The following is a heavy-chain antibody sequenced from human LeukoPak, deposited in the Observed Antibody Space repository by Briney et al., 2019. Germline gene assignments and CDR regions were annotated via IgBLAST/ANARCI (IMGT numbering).Heavy chain of an antibody. J-gene: IGHJ6*02. V-gene: IGHV4-59*01. D-gene: IGHD5-18*01. Sequence: SETLSLTCAVYVGSFSDYYWSWIRQPPGKGLEWIGYIYYSGSTNYNPSLKSRLTISVDTSKNQFSLKLSSVTAADTAVYYCARDRGYTYGAGYYYGMDVWGQGTTVTVSS. CDR1: VGSFSDYY. CDR2: IYYSGST. CDR3: ARDRGYTYGAGYYYGMDV.